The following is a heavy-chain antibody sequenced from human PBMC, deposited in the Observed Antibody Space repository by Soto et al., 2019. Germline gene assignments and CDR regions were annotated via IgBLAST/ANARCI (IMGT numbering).Heavy chain of an antibody. V-gene: IGHV3-33*01. Sequence: GGSLRLSCTASGFTFSSYGMHWVRQAPGKGLEWVAITWSDESRKYYADSVKGRFTISRDNSKNTVFLQMDSLRAEDTAVYYCARGRPGPISTIPPLDNWGQGTLVTLSS. D-gene: IGHD2-21*01. J-gene: IGHJ4*02. CDR1: GFTFSSYG. CDR3: ARGRPGPISTIPPLDN. CDR2: TWSDESRK.